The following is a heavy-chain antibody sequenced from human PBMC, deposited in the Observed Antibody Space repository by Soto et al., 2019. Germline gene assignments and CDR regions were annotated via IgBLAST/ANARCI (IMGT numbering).Heavy chain of an antibody. CDR3: ALWGSYRSFDN. D-gene: IGHD3-16*02. CDR2: IDRSGRT. V-gene: IGHV4-34*01. CDR1: GGSMINVY. J-gene: IGHJ4*02. Sequence: SETLSLTCTVSGGSMINVYWNWIRQTPGKGLEWIGEIDRSGRTKYNPSLKSRVAISVDTSKNQFSLKVTSMTAADTAVYYCALWGSYRSFDNWGQGTLVTVSS.